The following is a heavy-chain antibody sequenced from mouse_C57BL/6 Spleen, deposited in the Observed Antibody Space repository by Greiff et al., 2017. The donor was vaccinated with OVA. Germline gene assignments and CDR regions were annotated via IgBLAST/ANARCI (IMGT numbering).Heavy chain of an antibody. V-gene: IGHV14-4*01. D-gene: IGHD2-5*01. CDR3: TTDYSNYDYAMDY. Sequence: EVQLQQSGAELVRPGASVKLSCTASGFNIKDDYMHWVKQRPEQGLEWIGWIDPENGDTEYASKLQGKATITADTSSNTAYLQLSSLTSEDTAVYYCTTDYSNYDYAMDYWGQGTSVTVSS. CDR1: GFNIKDDY. J-gene: IGHJ4*01. CDR2: IDPENGDT.